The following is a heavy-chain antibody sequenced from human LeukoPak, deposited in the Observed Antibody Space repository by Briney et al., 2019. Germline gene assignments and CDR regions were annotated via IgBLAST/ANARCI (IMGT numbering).Heavy chain of an antibody. D-gene: IGHD3-22*01. J-gene: IGHJ6*03. V-gene: IGHV3-21*01. CDR2: ISSSSSYI. CDR3: ARDYYDSSGYYLYYYYYYMDV. Sequence: GGSLRLSCAASGFTFSSHSMNWVRQAPGRGLEWVSSISSSSSYIYYADSVKGRFTISRDNAKNSLYLQMNSLRAEDTAVYYCARDYYDSSGYYLYYYYYYMDVWGKGTTVTVSS. CDR1: GFTFSSHS.